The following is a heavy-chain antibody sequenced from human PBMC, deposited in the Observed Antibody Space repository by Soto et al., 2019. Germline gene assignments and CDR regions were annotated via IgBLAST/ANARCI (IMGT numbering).Heavy chain of an antibody. CDR2: IYYSGST. CDR1: GGSISSSSYY. Sequence: QLQLQESGPGLVKPSETLSLTCTVSGGSISSSSYYWGWIRQPPGKGLEWIGSIYYSGSTYYNPSLKSRVTISVDTSKNQFSLKLSSVTAADTAVYYCASTEPATVVNPHWFDPWGQGTLVTVSS. J-gene: IGHJ5*02. D-gene: IGHD4-17*01. CDR3: ASTEPATVVNPHWFDP. V-gene: IGHV4-39*01.